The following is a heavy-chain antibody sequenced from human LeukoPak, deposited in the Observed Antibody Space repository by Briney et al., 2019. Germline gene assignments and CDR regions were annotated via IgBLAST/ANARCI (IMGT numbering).Heavy chain of an antibody. Sequence: SETLSLTCAVYGGSFSGYYWSWIRQPPGKGLEWIGEINHSGSTNYNPSLKSRVTISVDTSKNQFSLKLSSVTAADTVVYYCARLHMRSYYDSSGYYQKDRWGQGTLVTVSS. CDR3: ARLHMRSYYDSSGYYQKDR. V-gene: IGHV4-34*01. J-gene: IGHJ4*02. CDR2: INHSGST. D-gene: IGHD3-22*01. CDR1: GGSFSGYY.